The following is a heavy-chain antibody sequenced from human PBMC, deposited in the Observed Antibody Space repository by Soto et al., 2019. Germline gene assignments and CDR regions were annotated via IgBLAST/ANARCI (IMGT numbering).Heavy chain of an antibody. Sequence: QVQLVQSGAEVKKPGSSVKVSCKASGGTFRSYSISWVRQAPGQGLEWMGGIIPIFDITNYAQKFQGRVTITADEATSTAYMELSSLGSDDTAVYYCARPDEGGYSANHYDYYALDVWGQGTTVT. CDR2: IIPIFDIT. D-gene: IGHD3-22*01. J-gene: IGHJ6*02. CDR1: GGTFRSYS. CDR3: ARPDEGGYSANHYDYYALDV. V-gene: IGHV1-69*01.